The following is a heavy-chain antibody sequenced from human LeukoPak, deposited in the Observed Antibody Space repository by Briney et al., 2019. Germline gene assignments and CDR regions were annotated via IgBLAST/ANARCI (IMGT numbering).Heavy chain of an antibody. Sequence: GGSLRLSCAASGFTFSNACMSWVRQAPGKGLEWVGHIKSKADGGTTDFAAPVKGRFTISRDDSKNTLFLQMNSLKTEDTAVYYCTTGTWIQLWSADYWGQGTPVTVSS. CDR3: TTGTWIQLWSADY. CDR1: GFTFSNAC. D-gene: IGHD5-18*01. V-gene: IGHV3-15*01. J-gene: IGHJ4*02. CDR2: IKSKADGGTT.